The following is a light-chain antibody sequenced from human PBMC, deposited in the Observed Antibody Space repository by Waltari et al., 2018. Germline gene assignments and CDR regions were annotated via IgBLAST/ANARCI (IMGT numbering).Light chain of an antibody. V-gene: IGKV3-11*01. CDR1: QSVSSY. CDR3: QQRSNWWT. CDR2: DAS. Sequence: DIVLTQSPATLSLSPGERATLSCRASQSVSSYLAWYQQKPGQAPRLLIYDASNRATGIPARFSSSGSGTDFTLTISSLEPEDFAVYYCQQRSNWWTFGQGTKVEIK. J-gene: IGKJ1*01.